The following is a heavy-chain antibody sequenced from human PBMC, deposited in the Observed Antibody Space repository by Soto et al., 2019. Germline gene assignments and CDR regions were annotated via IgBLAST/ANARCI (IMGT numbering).Heavy chain of an antibody. CDR2: ISNNGAHT. Sequence: EAQLVESGGGLVQPGGSLRLSCAASGFTFSNYEMHWVRQAPGKGLEYVSGISNNGAHTDYAKSVKGRFTISRDNSENTQHLQMGSLSAEDMALYYCARRGYGSRWPNVYMDVWGKGTTVTVSS. CDR3: ARRGYGSRWPNVYMDV. V-gene: IGHV3-64*01. D-gene: IGHD6-13*01. CDR1: GFTFSNYE. J-gene: IGHJ6*03.